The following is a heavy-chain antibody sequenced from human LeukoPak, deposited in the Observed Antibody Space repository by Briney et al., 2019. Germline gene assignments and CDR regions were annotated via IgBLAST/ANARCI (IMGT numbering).Heavy chain of an antibody. V-gene: IGHV3-23*01. D-gene: IGHD5-18*01. CDR1: GFTFKNYA. CDR3: AKPIRGYSYGDAFDI. J-gene: IGHJ3*02. Sequence: QTGGSLRLSCVASGFTFKNYALSWVRQAPGKGLEWVSAISGSGGSTYYADSVKGRFTISRDNSKNTLYLQMNSLRAEDTAVYYCAKPIRGYSYGDAFDIWGQGTMVTVSS. CDR2: ISGSGGST.